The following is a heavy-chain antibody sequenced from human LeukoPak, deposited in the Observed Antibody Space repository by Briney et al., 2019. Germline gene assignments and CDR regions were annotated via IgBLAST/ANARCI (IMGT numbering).Heavy chain of an antibody. CDR1: GFTFSSYA. CDR2: ISGSGGST. V-gene: IGHV3-23*01. CDR3: AKDSDERDGYNYPQGYFDY. D-gene: IGHD5-24*01. J-gene: IGHJ4*02. Sequence: GGSLRLSCAASGFTFSSYAMSWARQAPGKGLEWVSAISGSGGSTYYADSVKGRFTISRDNSKNTLYLQMNSLRAEDTAVYYCAKDSDERDGYNYPQGYFDYWGQGPLVTVSS.